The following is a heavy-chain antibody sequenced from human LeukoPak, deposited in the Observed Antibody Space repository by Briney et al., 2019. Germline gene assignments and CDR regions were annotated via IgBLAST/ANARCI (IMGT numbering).Heavy chain of an antibody. CDR3: ARVAERHLDYYFDY. CDR1: GYTFSSYG. D-gene: IGHD6-25*01. Sequence: ASVKVSCKASGYTFSSYGFSWVRQAPGQGLEWIGWISAYNGDTKYAQKLQGRVTMTTDTSPTTAYMELRSLRSDDTAVYYCARVAERHLDYYFDYWGQGTLVTVSS. CDR2: ISAYNGDT. J-gene: IGHJ4*02. V-gene: IGHV1-18*01.